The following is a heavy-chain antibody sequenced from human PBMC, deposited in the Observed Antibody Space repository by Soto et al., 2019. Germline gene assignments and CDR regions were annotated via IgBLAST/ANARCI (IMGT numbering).Heavy chain of an antibody. CDR3: TIVRVADSALDH. V-gene: IGHV3-30*03. J-gene: IGHJ4*02. D-gene: IGHD3-10*02. Sequence: PGWSLRLSCVCSAFIFINNGMHWVRQTPGKGLEWVAFMSYDGSDTFYADSVKGRFTISRDNSKNTLFLHMSNLRAEDTAMYYCTIVRVADSALDHWGQGTLVTVSS. CDR2: MSYDGSDT. CDR1: AFIFINNG.